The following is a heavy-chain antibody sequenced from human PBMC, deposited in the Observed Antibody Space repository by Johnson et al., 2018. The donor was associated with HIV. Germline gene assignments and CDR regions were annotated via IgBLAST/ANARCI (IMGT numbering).Heavy chain of an antibody. V-gene: IGHV3-33*03. CDR1: GFTFSSYG. CDR3: AKDRTGFDAFDI. D-gene: IGHD1-1*01. J-gene: IGHJ3*02. Sequence: QVQLVESGGGVVQPGRSLRLSCAASGFTFSSYGMHWVRQAPVKGLEWVAVIWYDGSNENYADSVKGRFTISRDNAKNSLYLQINSLRADDTAVYYCAKDRTGFDAFDIWGQGTMVTVSS. CDR2: IWYDGSNE.